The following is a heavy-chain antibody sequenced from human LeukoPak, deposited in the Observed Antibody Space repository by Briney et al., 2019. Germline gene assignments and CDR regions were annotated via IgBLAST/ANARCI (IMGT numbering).Heavy chain of an antibody. CDR3: ARYQAGTVDY. Sequence: PSQTLSLTCAVSGGSISSGGYSWSWIRQAPGMGLEWIGYIYHSGSTYYNPSLKSRVTISVDRSKNQFSLKLSSVTAADTAVYYCARYQAGTVDYWGQGTLVTVSS. D-gene: IGHD6-19*01. CDR1: GGSISSGGYS. CDR2: IYHSGST. J-gene: IGHJ4*02. V-gene: IGHV4-30-2*01.